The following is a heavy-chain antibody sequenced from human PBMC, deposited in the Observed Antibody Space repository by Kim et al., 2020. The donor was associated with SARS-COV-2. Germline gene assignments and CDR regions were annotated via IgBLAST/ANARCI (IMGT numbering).Heavy chain of an antibody. CDR3: ALTRGVTRFDY. Sequence: TYNNPYRKSRVTISVDTSKNQVSRKLSSVTAADTDVYYCALTRGVTRFDYWGQGTLVTVSS. V-gene: IGHV4-31*02. D-gene: IGHD2-21*02. J-gene: IGHJ4*02. CDR2: T.